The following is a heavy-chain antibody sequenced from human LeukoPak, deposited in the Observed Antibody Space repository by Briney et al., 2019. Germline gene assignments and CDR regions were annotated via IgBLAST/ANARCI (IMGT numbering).Heavy chain of an antibody. CDR3: AKTYYYDSSGYYFDY. D-gene: IGHD3-22*01. V-gene: IGHV3-9*01. CDR2: ISWNSGSI. CDR1: GLTFDGYA. J-gene: IGHJ4*02. Sequence: GRSLRLSCAASGLTFDGYAMHWVRQAPGKGLEWVSGISWNSGSIGYADSVKGRFTISRDNAKNSLYLQMNSLRAEDTALYYCAKTYYYDSSGYYFDYWGQGTLVTVSS.